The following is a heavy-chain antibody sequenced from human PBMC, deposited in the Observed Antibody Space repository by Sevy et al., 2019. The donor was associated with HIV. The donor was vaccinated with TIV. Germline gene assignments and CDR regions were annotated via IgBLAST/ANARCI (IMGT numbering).Heavy chain of an antibody. V-gene: IGHV3-23*01. CDR3: AKDLVLPGIAVAGTEGNWFDP. Sequence: GGSLRLSCAASGFTFSSYAMSWVRQAPGKGLEWVSAISGSGGSTYYADSVKGRFTISRDNSKNTLYLQMNSLRAEDTAVYYCAKDLVLPGIAVAGTEGNWFDPWGHGTLVTVSS. J-gene: IGHJ5*02. CDR1: GFTFSSYA. CDR2: ISGSGGST. D-gene: IGHD6-19*01.